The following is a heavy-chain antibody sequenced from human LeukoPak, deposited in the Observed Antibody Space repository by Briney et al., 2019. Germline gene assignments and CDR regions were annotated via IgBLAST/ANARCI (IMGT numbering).Heavy chain of an antibody. CDR2: INSDGSST. CDR1: GFTFSSYW. V-gene: IGHV3-74*01. J-gene: IGHJ4*02. D-gene: IGHD3-22*01. CDR3: ARDGYYDSSGAFDY. Sequence: PGGSLRLSCAASGFTFSSYWMHWVRQAPGKGLVWVSRINSDGSSTSYADSVKGRYTISRDNAKNSLYLQMNSLRAEDTAVYYCARDGYYDSSGAFDYWGQGTLVTVSS.